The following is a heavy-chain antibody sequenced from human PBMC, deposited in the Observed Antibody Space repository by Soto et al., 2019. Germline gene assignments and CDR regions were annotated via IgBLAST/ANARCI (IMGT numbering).Heavy chain of an antibody. CDR3: ARDQEGPGGTASFDY. J-gene: IGHJ4*02. Sequence: RGSLRLSCAASGFTFSSYGMHWVRQSPGKGLEWVTIIWQDGSNKYYADSVKGRFTISRDNSKNTLYLKMNSLRVEDTAVYYCARDQEGPGGTASFDYWGQGTLVTVSS. V-gene: IGHV3-33*01. CDR2: IWQDGSNK. CDR1: GFTFSSYG. D-gene: IGHD5-18*01.